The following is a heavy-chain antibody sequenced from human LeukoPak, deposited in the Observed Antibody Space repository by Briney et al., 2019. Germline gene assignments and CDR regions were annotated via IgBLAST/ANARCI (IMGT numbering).Heavy chain of an antibody. CDR2: IYYSGST. CDR1: GGSISSSSYY. CDR3: ARDPSIVVFDSSGWYFDY. V-gene: IGHV4-39*07. J-gene: IGHJ4*02. D-gene: IGHD6-19*01. Sequence: SETLSLTCTVSGGSISSSSYYWGWIRQPPGKGLEWIGSIYYSGSTYYNPSLKSRVTISVDTSKNQFSLKLSSVTAAHTAVYYCARDPSIVVFDSSGWYFDYWGQGTLVTVSS.